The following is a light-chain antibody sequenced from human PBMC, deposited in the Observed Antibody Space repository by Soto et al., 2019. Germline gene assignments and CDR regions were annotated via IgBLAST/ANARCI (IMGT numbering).Light chain of an antibody. CDR3: QRYNNWPIT. V-gene: IGKV3-15*01. CDR1: QSVSSN. CDR2: GAS. J-gene: IGKJ4*01. Sequence: EIVLTQSPGTLSLSPGERATLSCRASQSVSSNFLAWYQQKPGQTPRLLIYGASTRATGVPARFSGSGSGTEFTLTINSLQSEDFAVYYCQRYNNWPITFGGGTKVDIK.